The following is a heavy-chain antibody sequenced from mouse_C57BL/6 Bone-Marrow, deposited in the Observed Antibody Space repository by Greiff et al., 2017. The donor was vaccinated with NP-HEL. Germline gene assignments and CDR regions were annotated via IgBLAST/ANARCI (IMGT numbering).Heavy chain of an antibody. CDR1: GYTFTSYW. D-gene: IGHD1-1*01. CDR2: IYPGSGST. CDR3: ARTYYYGSSWFAY. J-gene: IGHJ3*01. V-gene: IGHV1-55*01. Sequence: QVQLQQPGAELVKPGASVKMSCKASGYTFTSYWITWVKQRPGQGLEWIGDIYPGSGSTNYNEKFKSKATLTVDTSSSPAYMQLSSLTSEDSAVYYCARTYYYGSSWFAYWGQGTLVTVSA.